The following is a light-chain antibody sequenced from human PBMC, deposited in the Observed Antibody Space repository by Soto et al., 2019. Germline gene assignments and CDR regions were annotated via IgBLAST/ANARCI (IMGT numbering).Light chain of an antibody. CDR3: CSYADRSYV. CDR2: HVS. J-gene: IGLJ1*01. V-gene: IGLV2-11*01. Sequence: QSALTQPRSVSGSPGQSVTISCTGTSSNVGGYDSVSWYQQRPGKAPELIIFHVSQRPSGVPDRFSGSKSGNTTSLTISGLQAEDEADYYCCSYADRSYVFGTGTKLTVL. CDR1: SSNVGGYDS.